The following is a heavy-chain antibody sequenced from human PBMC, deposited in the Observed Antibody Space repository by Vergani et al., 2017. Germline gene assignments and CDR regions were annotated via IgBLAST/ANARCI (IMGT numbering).Heavy chain of an antibody. CDR1: GGSFSGYY. D-gene: IGHD6-13*01. J-gene: IGHJ1*01. CDR2: IDQSGST. Sequence: QVQLQQSGPGLLKPSETLSLTCAVSGGSFSGYYWSWIRQPPGKGLEWIGEIDQSGSTNYNPSHKSRVTISVDTSKNQCSLKLSSVTAADTAVYCCARGGAHIAAAGTFHHERCLQDWGQGTVVTVSA. V-gene: IGHV4-34*01. CDR3: ARGGAHIAAAGTFHHERCLQD.